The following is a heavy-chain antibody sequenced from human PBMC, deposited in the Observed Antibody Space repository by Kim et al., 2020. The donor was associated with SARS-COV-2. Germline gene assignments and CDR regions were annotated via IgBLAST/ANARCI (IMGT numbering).Heavy chain of an antibody. CDR1: GFTFSSYW. D-gene: IGHD3-22*01. J-gene: IGHJ6*02. Sequence: GGSLRLSCAASGFTFSSYWMSWVRQAPGKGLEWVANIKQDGSEKYYVDSVKGRFTISRDNAKNSLYLQMNSLRAEDTAVYYCARDRGTAVVAATFPPPDYYDSSGYYVSYGMDVWGQGTTVTVSS. CDR3: ARDRGTAVVAATFPPPDYYDSSGYYVSYGMDV. V-gene: IGHV3-7*03. CDR2: IKQDGSEK.